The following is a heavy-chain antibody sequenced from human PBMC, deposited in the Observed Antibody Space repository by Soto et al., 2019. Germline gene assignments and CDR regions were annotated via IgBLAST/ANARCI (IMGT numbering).Heavy chain of an antibody. J-gene: IGHJ4*02. D-gene: IGHD6-13*01. Sequence: QVQLVQSGAEVKKPGASVKVSCKASGYTFTSYAMHWVRQAPGQRLEWMGWINAGNGNTKYSQKFQGRVTITRDTSASTAYMELSSLRSEDTAVYYCARGDSSSWYPLVYWGQGTLVTVSS. V-gene: IGHV1-3*01. CDR1: GYTFTSYA. CDR2: INAGNGNT. CDR3: ARGDSSSWYPLVY.